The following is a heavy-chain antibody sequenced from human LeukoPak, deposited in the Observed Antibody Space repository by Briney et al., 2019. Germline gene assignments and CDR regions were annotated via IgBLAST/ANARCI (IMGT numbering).Heavy chain of an antibody. CDR2: INPSGGST. J-gene: IGHJ4*02. Sequence: ASVKVSCKASGYTFTSYYMHWVRQAPGQGLEWMGIINPSGGSTSYAQKLQGRVTMTRDTSISTAYMELSRLRSDDTAVYYCARRYCTNGVCYTLPLDYWGQGTLVTVSS. CDR1: GYTFTSYY. CDR3: ARRYCTNGVCYTLPLDY. V-gene: IGHV1-46*01. D-gene: IGHD2-8*01.